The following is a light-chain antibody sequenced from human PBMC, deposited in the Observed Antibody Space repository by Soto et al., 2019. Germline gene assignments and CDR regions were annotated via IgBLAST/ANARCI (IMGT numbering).Light chain of an antibody. CDR3: QQFHYWWT. Sequence: ELVMTQSPATLSVSPGERDTLSCRASQNIDNKLVWYQQKPGQVPRLLIYDASTRATGIPARFSGSGSGTEFTLTISSLQSEDFAFYYCQQFHYWWTFGQGTKVDIK. V-gene: IGKV3-15*01. J-gene: IGKJ1*01. CDR1: QNIDNK. CDR2: DAS.